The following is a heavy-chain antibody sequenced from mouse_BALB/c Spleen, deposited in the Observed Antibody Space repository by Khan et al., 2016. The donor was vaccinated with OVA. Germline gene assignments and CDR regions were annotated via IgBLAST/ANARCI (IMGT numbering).Heavy chain of an antibody. J-gene: IGHJ4*01. CDR3: ARDGYRYNYAMDY. V-gene: IGHV3-2*02. CDR2: ISCSGSN. CDR1: GYSIPSDYA. D-gene: IGHD2-3*01. Sequence: VQLKESGPGLVKPSQSLSLTCTVTGYSIPSDYAWNWIRQFPGNKLEWMGYISCSGSNNYNPALKSRIPLTRDPSKNQFFLQLKSVTTEYTATYYCARDGYRYNYAMDYWGQGTSVTVSS.